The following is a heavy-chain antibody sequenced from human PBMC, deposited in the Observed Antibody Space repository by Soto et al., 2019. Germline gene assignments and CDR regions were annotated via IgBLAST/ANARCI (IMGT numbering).Heavy chain of an antibody. CDR2: ISWNSDTI. J-gene: IGHJ5*02. D-gene: IGHD6-13*01. V-gene: IGHV3-9*01. Sequence: GGSLRLSCAASGFTFDDYAMHWVRQVPGKGLEWVSSISWNSDTIDYADSVKGRFTISRDNAKNSLYLQMNSLSAEDTAFYYCAKDALSSSRGWFDPWGQGTLVTVSS. CDR3: AKDALSSSRGWFDP. CDR1: GFTFDDYA.